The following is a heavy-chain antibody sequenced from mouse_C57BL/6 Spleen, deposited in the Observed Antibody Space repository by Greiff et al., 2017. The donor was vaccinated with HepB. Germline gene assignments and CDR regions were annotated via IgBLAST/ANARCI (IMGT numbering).Heavy chain of an antibody. V-gene: IGHV14-2*01. CDR2: IDPEDGET. D-gene: IGHD2-3*01. CDR3: ASGRIYDGYSFAY. J-gene: IGHJ3*01. CDR1: GFNIKDYY. Sequence: EVKPVESGAELVKPGASVKLSCTASGFNIKDYYMHWVKQRTEQGLEWIGRIDPEDGETKYAPKFQGKATITADTSSNTAYLQLSSLTSEDTAVYYCASGRIYDGYSFAYWGQGTLVTVSA.